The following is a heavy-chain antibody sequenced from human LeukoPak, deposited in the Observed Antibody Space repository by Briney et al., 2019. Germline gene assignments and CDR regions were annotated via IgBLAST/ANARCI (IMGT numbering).Heavy chain of an antibody. CDR1: GFTFSSYA. CDR3: AKSSGYYFHY. Sequence: GGSLRLSCAASGFTFSSYAMSWVRQAPGKGLEWVSAISGSDGSTYYADSVKGRFTISRDISKSTLYLQMNSLGAEDTAVYYCAKSSGYYFHYWGQGTLVTASS. D-gene: IGHD3-22*01. CDR2: ISGSDGST. J-gene: IGHJ4*02. V-gene: IGHV3-23*01.